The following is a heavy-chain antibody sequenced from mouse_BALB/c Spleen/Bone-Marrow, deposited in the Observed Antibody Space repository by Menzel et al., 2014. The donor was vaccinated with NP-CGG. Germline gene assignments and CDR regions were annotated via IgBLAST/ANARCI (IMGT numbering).Heavy chain of an antibody. CDR3: EREGTDY. Sequence: EVQLQQSGPELVKPGASVKISCKASGYSFTDYIMLWVKQSHGKSLEWIGNINPYYGSTSYNLKFKGKATLTVDKSSSTAYMQLNSLTSEASAFYYCEREGTDYWGQEPSVPVSS. J-gene: IGHJ4*01. CDR1: GYSFTDYI. CDR2: INPYYGST. V-gene: IGHV1-39*01. D-gene: IGHD2-14*01.